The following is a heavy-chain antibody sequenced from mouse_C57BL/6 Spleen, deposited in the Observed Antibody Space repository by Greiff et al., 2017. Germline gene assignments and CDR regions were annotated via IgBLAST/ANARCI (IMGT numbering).Heavy chain of an antibody. CDR1: GYTFPSYW. J-gene: IGHJ2*01. Sequence: VQLQQPGAELVRPGSSVKLSCKASGYTFPSYWMHWVKQRPIQGLEWIGNIDPSASDTHYNQKFKDKATFTVDKSSSTAYMQLSSLTSEDSAVYDCARSAAQAPYLDYWGQGTTLTVSS. V-gene: IGHV1-52*01. D-gene: IGHD3-2*02. CDR2: IDPSASDT. CDR3: ARSAAQAPYLDY.